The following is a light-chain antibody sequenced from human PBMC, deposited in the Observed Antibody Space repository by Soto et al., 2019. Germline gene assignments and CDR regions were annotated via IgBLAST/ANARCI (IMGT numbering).Light chain of an antibody. CDR1: QVISDW. Sequence: DIHMTQSPSSVSASVGDRVTITCRAIQVISDWLAWYQQKPGKDPKLLIYGASRLQSGVPSRFSGSLFGTDFTLTISSLQPEDFATDYGQQANNFPVTFGGGTKVEIK. CDR2: GAS. CDR3: QQANNFPVT. J-gene: IGKJ4*01. V-gene: IGKV1-12*01.